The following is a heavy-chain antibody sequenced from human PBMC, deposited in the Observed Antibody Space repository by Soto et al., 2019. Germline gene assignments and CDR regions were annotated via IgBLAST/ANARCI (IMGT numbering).Heavy chain of an antibody. CDR3: ARSAIPRGGWFRP. D-gene: IGHD2-21*01. CDR1: EDSLSTYY. J-gene: IGHJ5*02. V-gene: IGHV4-4*07. Sequence: SETLSLTCNVSEDSLSTYYWSWIRQPAGKGLEWIGRIYASGSTNYNPSLKGRVSMSVDTSKKQFSLRMISVTAAVTAMYYCARSAIPRGGWFRPWGQGVLVTVSS. CDR2: IYASGST.